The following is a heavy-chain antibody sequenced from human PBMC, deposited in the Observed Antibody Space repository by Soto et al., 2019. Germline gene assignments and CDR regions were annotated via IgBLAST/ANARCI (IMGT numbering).Heavy chain of an antibody. D-gene: IGHD2-15*01. CDR2: IYYSGST. CDR3: ARDMTPGGFHGMDV. CDR1: GGSISSYY. Sequence: PSETLSLTCTVSGGSISSYYWSWIRQPPGKGLEWIGYIYYSGSTNYNPSLKSRVTISVDTSKNQFSLKLSSVTAADTAVYYCARDMTPGGFHGMDVWGQGTTVTVSS. V-gene: IGHV4-59*01. J-gene: IGHJ6*02.